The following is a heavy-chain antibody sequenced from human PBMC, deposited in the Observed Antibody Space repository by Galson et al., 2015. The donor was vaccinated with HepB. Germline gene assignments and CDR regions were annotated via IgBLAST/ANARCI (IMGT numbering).Heavy chain of an antibody. CDR3: ARVVRQQLTTYYYYGMDV. CDR1: GFTFSSYW. D-gene: IGHD6-13*01. CDR2: IKQDGSEK. J-gene: IGHJ6*02. V-gene: IGHV3-7*03. Sequence: SLRLSCAASGFTFSSYWMSWVRQAPGEGLEWVANIKQDGSEKYYVDSVKGRFTISRDNAKNSLYLQMNSLRAEDTAVYYCARVVRQQLTTYYYYGMDVWGQGTTVTVSS.